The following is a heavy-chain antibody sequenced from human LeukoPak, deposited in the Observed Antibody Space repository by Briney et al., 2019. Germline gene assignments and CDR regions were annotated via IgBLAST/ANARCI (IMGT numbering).Heavy chain of an antibody. CDR2: FDPEDGET. Sequence: ASVNVSCKVSGYTLTELSMHWVRQAPGKGLEWMGGFDPEDGETIYAQKFQGRVTMTEDTSTDTAYMELSSLRSEHTAVYYCATGIAEAGSDWFDHWGQGTLVTVSS. D-gene: IGHD6-13*01. CDR1: GYTLTELS. CDR3: ATGIAEAGSDWFDH. J-gene: IGHJ5*02. V-gene: IGHV1-24*01.